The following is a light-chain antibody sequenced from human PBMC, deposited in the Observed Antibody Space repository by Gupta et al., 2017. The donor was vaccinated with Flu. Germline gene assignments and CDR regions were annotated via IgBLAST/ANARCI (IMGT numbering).Light chain of an antibody. CDR1: QSVRSN. J-gene: IGKJ3*01. CDR3: QQYNNWPPIT. CDR2: GAS. V-gene: IGKV3-15*01. Sequence: ATLYVSPGERATLSCRASQSVRSNLAWYQQKPGQAPRLLIYGASTRDTGIPARFSGSGSGTEFTLTISSRQSEDFAVYYCQQYNNWPPITFGHGTKVDIK.